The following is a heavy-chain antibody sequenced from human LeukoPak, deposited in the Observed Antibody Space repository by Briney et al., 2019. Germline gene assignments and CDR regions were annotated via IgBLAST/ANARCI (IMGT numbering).Heavy chain of an antibody. J-gene: IGHJ5*02. CDR1: GFTFSSYA. CDR2: ISGGGGST. D-gene: IGHD1-7*01. CDR3: AKGDNWNYVDWFDP. V-gene: IGHV3-23*01. Sequence: PGGSLRLSCAASGFTFSSYAMSWVRQPPGKGLEWVSAISGGGGSTYYANSVKGRFTISRENSKNTLYLQMNSLRAEDTAVYYCAKGDNWNYVDWFDPWGQGTLVTVSS.